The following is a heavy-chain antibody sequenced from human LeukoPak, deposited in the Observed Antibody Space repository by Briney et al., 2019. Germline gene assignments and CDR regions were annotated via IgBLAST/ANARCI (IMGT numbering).Heavy chain of an antibody. V-gene: IGHV4-39*01. J-gene: IGHJ4*02. Sequence: SETLSLTCTVSGGSIGSSRYYWGWVRQPPGKGLEWIATIYYSGPTYYNPALRSRVTISVDTSKNQFSLKLTSVTAADTAIYYCARHVFSSGWGYYFDSWGPGTLVSVSS. D-gene: IGHD6-19*01. CDR1: GGSIGSSRYY. CDR2: IYYSGPT. CDR3: ARHVFSSGWGYYFDS.